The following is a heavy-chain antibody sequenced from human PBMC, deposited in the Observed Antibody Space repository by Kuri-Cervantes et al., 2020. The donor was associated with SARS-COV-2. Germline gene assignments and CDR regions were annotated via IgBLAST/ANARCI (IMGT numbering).Heavy chain of an antibody. D-gene: IGHD6-19*01. V-gene: IGHV3-53*01. CDR1: GLSVFNKY. CDR2: IYDSGST. J-gene: IGHJ4*02. Sequence: GESLKISCAASGLSVFNKYMSWVRQAPGKGLVWVSIIYDSGSTYYRDSVKGRFTISRDSSKNTLSLQMNSLRVEDTAVYYCAMEKGPSGGAIAYWGQGTLVTVSS. CDR3: AMEKGPSGGAIAY.